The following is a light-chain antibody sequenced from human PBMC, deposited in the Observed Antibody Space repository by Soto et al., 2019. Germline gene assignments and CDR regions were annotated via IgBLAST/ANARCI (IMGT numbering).Light chain of an antibody. CDR1: QGINKF. CDR3: QQLTSFRFT. V-gene: IGKV1-9*01. Sequence: IPLTQSPASLSASVGDRVTISCRASQGINKFLAWYQQRPGKAPQLLVYGASTLHSGVPSRFSGSGSGTDFNITINSLQPEDFATYYCQQLTSFRFTFGQGTKLDIK. J-gene: IGKJ2*01. CDR2: GAS.